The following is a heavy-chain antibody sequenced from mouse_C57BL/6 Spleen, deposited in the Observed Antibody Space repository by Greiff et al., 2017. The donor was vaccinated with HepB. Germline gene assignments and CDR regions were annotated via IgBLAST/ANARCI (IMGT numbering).Heavy chain of an antibody. J-gene: IGHJ2*01. CDR2: IHPSDSDT. D-gene: IGHD2-4*01. V-gene: IGHV1-74*01. Sequence: QVQLQQPGAELVKPGASVKVSCKASGYTFTSYWMHWVKQRPGQGLEWIGRIHPSDSDTNYNQKFKGKATLTVDKSSSTAYMQLSSLTSEEAGVYYCATDYDYDYFDYWGQGTTLTVSS. CDR1: GYTFTSYW. CDR3: ATDYDYDYFDY.